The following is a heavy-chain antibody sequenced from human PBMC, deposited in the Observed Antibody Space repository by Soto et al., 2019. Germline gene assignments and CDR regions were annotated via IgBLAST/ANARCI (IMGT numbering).Heavy chain of an antibody. J-gene: IGHJ4*02. D-gene: IGHD3-22*01. CDR1: GRSITSYY. CDR3: ARTYDSNGYANEFDS. V-gene: IGHV4-59*12. Sequence: QVVLQESGPGLVKPSETLSLTCSVSGRSITSYYWSWVRQPPGKGLEWIGYIYDNGITSQNPSLKSRVNMSAATSQNQFSRKLTSVTGADTAVYFCARTYDSNGYANEFDSWGQGILVTVTS. CDR2: IYDNGIT.